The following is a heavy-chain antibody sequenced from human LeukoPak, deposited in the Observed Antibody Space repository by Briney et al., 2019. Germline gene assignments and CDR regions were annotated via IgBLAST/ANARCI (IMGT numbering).Heavy chain of an antibody. Sequence: ASVKVSCKASGYTFTRYGISWVRQGPGQGLEWRGWISTYNGNTNYAKKVQGRVTMTTDTSASTAYMELTILRSYVTAVYYCAKTDSSGYYDPYPIDYWGQGTLVTVSS. CDR1: GYTFTRYG. CDR3: AKTDSSGYYDPYPIDY. V-gene: IGHV1-18*04. D-gene: IGHD3-22*01. J-gene: IGHJ4*03. CDR2: ISTYNGNT.